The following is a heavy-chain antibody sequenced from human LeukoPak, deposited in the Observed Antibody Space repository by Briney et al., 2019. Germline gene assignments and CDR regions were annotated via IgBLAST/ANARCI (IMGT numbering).Heavy chain of an antibody. CDR2: INPSGGST. CDR3: AGGGFGYYEYSYYGMDG. D-gene: IGHD3-3*01. CDR1: GYTFSNYY. Sequence: GASVKVSCKASGYTFSNYYMHGVRQAPGQGLEWMGIINPSGGSTSYGQKFQGRVTMTRETSTSRVHMELSSLSSKDTAVYYCAGGGFGYYEYSYYGMDGWGQGATVTVSS. V-gene: IGHV1-46*01. J-gene: IGHJ6*02.